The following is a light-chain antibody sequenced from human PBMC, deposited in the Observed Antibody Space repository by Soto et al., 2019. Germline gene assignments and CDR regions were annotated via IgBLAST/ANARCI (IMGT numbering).Light chain of an antibody. J-gene: IGKJ3*01. Sequence: PVERATLSCRASESISSHYIAWYQHKPGQAPRLLIFGASTRATGIPDRFSGSWSGTDFTLTISRLEPEDFAMYYCQNFGDSPFTFGPGTKVDIK. CDR1: ESISSHY. V-gene: IGKV3-20*01. CDR3: QNFGDSPFT. CDR2: GAS.